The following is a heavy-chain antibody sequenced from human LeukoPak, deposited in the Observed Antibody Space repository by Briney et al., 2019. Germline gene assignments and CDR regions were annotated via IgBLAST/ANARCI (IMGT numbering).Heavy chain of an antibody. CDR1: GFTFSSYA. CDR3: AKDRPNSYGHNTDPDGYFDY. D-gene: IGHD5-18*01. CDR2: ISGSGGST. J-gene: IGHJ4*02. V-gene: IGHV3-23*01. Sequence: GGSLRLSCAASGFTFSSYAMSWVRQAPGKGLEWVSAISGSGGSTYYADSVKGRFTISRDNSKNTLYLQMNSLRAEDTAVYYCAKDRPNSYGHNTDPDGYFDYWGQGTLVTVSS.